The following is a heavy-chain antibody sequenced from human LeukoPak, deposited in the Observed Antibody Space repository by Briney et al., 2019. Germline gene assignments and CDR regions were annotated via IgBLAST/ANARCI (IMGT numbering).Heavy chain of an antibody. CDR3: ARKYCSGGSCYWGFDY. CDR1: GFTFSSYS. J-gene: IGHJ4*02. CDR2: ISSSSDHI. V-gene: IGHV3-21*01. D-gene: IGHD2-15*01. Sequence: GGSLRLSCAASGFTFSSYSMNWVRQAPGKGLEWVSSISSSSDHIYYADSVKGRFTISRDNAKNSLYLQMNTLRAEDTAVYYCARKYCSGGSCYWGFDYWGQGTLVTVSS.